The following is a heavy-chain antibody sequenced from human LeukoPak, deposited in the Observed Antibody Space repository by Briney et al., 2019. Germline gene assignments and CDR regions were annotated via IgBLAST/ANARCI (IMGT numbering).Heavy chain of an antibody. Sequence: PGGSLRLSCVVSGFTSSSSWMNWVRQAPGKGLEWVANIKQDGSETYYVDSVKGRFTISRDNAKKSLYLQMNSLRVEDTAVYYCATSGTRGVTNGHWGQGTLVTVSS. V-gene: IGHV3-7*03. CDR2: IKQDGSET. J-gene: IGHJ4*02. CDR3: ATSGTRGVTNGH. D-gene: IGHD2-8*01. CDR1: GFTSSSSW.